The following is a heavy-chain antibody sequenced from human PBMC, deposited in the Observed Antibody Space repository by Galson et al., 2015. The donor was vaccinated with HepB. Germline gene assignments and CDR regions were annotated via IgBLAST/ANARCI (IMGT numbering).Heavy chain of an antibody. D-gene: IGHD1-7*01. CDR2: INAGNGNT. Sequence: SVKVSCKASGYTFTSYAMHWVRQAPGQRLEWMGWINAGNGNTKYSQKFQGRVTITRDTSASTAYMELSSLRSEDTAVYYCARARRYNWNSCWFDPWGQGTLVTVSS. J-gene: IGHJ5*02. CDR1: GYTFTSYA. V-gene: IGHV1-3*01. CDR3: ARARRYNWNSCWFDP.